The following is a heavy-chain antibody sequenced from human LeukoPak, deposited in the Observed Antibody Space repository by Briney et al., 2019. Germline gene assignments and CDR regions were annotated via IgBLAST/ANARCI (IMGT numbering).Heavy chain of an antibody. CDR2: IIPIFGTA. J-gene: IGHJ3*02. CDR3: ASSFTHDAFDI. Sequence: GASVKVSCKASGGTFSSCAISWVRQAPGQGLEWMGGIIPIFGTANYAQKFQGRVTITTDESTSTAYMELSSLRSEDTAVYYCASSFTHDAFDIWGQGTMVTVSS. CDR1: GGTFSSCA. V-gene: IGHV1-69*05. D-gene: IGHD2-15*01.